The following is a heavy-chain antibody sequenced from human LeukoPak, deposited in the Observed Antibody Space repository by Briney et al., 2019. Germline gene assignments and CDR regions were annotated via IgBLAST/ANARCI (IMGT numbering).Heavy chain of an antibody. D-gene: IGHD3-10*01. J-gene: IGHJ5*02. V-gene: IGHV4-61*02. CDR3: ARGDYGSGTYLWGS. CDR1: GGSISSGSYY. Sequence: SETLSLTCTVSGGSISSGSYYWSWIRQPAGKGLEWIGRIYTSGSTNYNPSLKSRVTISVDTSKNQLSLKLSSVTAADTAVYYCARGDYGSGTYLWGSWGQGILVTVSP. CDR2: IYTSGST.